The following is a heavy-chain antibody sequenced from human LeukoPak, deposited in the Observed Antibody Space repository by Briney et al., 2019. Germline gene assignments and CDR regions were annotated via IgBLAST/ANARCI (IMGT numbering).Heavy chain of an antibody. Sequence: PGGSLRLSCAASGFTFSSYAMNWVRQAPGKGLEWVSSINNSSSYIFYADSVKGRFTISRDNAKNSLYLQMNSLRADDTAVYYCARPPTVKTPDFDHWGQGTLVIVST. J-gene: IGHJ4*02. D-gene: IGHD4-11*01. V-gene: IGHV3-21*01. CDR1: GFTFSSYA. CDR3: ARPPTVKTPDFDH. CDR2: INNSSSYI.